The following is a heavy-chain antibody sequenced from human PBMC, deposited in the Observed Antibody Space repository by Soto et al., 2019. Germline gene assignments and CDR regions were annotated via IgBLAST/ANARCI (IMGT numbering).Heavy chain of an antibody. D-gene: IGHD6-13*01. CDR2: FIPIFGTL. CDR1: GGTFSNFA. CDR3: ARFQQLVLH. Sequence: QVQLVQSGAEVKKPGSSVKVSCKASGGTFSNFAISWVRQAPGQGLEWMGGFIPIFGTLNYAQRFQGRRTSSADESTSTAYRELSRLRSEDTAVYYCARFQQLVLHWGQGTLVTVSS. J-gene: IGHJ1*01. V-gene: IGHV1-69*01.